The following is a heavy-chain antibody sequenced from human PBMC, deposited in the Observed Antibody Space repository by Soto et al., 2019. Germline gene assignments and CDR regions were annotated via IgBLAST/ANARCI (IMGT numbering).Heavy chain of an antibody. V-gene: IGHV3-30-3*01. Sequence: QVQLVETGGGVVQPGRSLRLSCAASGFTFSSYAMHWVRQAPGKGLEWVAVISYDGSNKYYADSVKGRFTISRDNSKNTLYLQMNSLRAEDTAVYYCARGPDYYDSTGYPDWGKGTLVTVSS. CDR2: ISYDGSNK. CDR3: ARGPDYYDSTGYPD. CDR1: GFTFSSYA. D-gene: IGHD3-22*01. J-gene: IGHJ4*02.